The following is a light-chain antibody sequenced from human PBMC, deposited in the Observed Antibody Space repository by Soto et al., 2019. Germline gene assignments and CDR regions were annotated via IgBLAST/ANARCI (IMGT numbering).Light chain of an antibody. J-gene: IGKJ1*01. CDR1: QSISSW. V-gene: IGKV1-5*03. CDR2: KAS. CDR3: QQYNIYWT. Sequence: DIQMTQSPSTLSASVGDRVTITCRASQSISSWLAWYQQKPGKAPKLLIYKASNLESGGPSRFSGSGSGTEFTLTISSLQPDDFATYYCQQYNIYWTFGQGTKVEIK.